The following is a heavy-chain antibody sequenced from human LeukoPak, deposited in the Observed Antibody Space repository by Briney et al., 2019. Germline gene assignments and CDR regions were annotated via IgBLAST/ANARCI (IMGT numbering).Heavy chain of an antibody. J-gene: IGHJ4*02. Sequence: PSETLSLTCTVSGGPISGSNYYWGWIRQPPGKGLEWIGSIYYSRTTYFNPSIKSRVTISLDTSKNQLSLKLNSVTAADTAVYYCARSAGNLTRFDCWGQGTLVTVSS. CDR1: GGPISGSNYY. CDR2: IYYSRTT. V-gene: IGHV4-39*07. D-gene: IGHD4-23*01. CDR3: ARSAGNLTRFDC.